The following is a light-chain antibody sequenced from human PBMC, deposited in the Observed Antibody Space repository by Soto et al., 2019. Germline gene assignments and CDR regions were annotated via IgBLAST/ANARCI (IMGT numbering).Light chain of an antibody. CDR3: QQRNSWPRT. Sequence: EIVLTQSPATLSLSPGERATLSCRASQSIGADLAWYQQKPGQPPRLLIYDASNRATGIPARFSGSGSGTDFTLTISSLEPDDFVVYYCQQRNSWPRTFGQGTKVDIK. V-gene: IGKV3-11*01. CDR2: DAS. J-gene: IGKJ1*01. CDR1: QSIGAD.